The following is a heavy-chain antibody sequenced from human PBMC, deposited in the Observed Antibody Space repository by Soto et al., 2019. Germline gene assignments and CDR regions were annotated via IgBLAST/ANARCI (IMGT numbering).Heavy chain of an antibody. CDR2: INHSGST. D-gene: IGHD3-3*01. J-gene: IGHJ5*02. Sequence: SETLSLTCAVYGGSFSGYYWSWIRQPPGKGLEWIGEINHSGSTNYNPSLKSRVTISVDTSKNQFSLKLSSVTAADTAVYYCARAGRTYYDFWSGYSNWFDPWGQGTLVTVSS. CDR3: ARAGRTYYDFWSGYSNWFDP. CDR1: GGSFSGYY. V-gene: IGHV4-34*01.